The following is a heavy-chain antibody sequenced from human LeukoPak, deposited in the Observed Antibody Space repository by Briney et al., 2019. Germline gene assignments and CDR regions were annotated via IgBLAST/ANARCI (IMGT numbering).Heavy chain of an antibody. V-gene: IGHV4-39*07. D-gene: IGHD3-10*01. CDR2: IYSSGST. CDR3: ATLLWFAHYYFDY. Sequence: SETLSLTCTVSGGSISSSSYYWGWIRQPPGKGLEWIGSIYSSGSTYYNPSLKSRVTISVDTSKNQFSLKLSSVTAADTAVYYCATLLWFAHYYFDYWGQGTLVTVSS. J-gene: IGHJ4*02. CDR1: GGSISSSSYY.